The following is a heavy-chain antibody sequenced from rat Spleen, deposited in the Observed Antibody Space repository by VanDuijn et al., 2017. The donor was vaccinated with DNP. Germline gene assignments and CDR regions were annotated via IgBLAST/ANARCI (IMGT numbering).Heavy chain of an antibody. CDR1: GFTFSKYG. V-gene: IGHV5-29*01. CDR3: ATGVYGGYEDWFAY. Sequence: EVQLVETGGGLVQPGRSLKLSCAASGFTFSKYGLAWVRQAPTKGLEWVASISYEGSNTYYGASVRGRFAVSRDDAENTLYLQMNSLTSEDTAAYFCATGVYGGYEDWFAYWGLGTLVTVSS. D-gene: IGHD1-11*01. J-gene: IGHJ3*01. CDR2: ISYEGSNT.